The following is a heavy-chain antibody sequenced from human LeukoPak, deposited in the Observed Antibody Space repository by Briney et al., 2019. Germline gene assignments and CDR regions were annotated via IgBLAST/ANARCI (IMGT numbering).Heavy chain of an antibody. V-gene: IGHV1-69*04. J-gene: IGHJ4*02. D-gene: IGHD6-13*01. Sequence: SVKVSCKASVGTFSSYAISWVRQAPGQGLEWMGRIIPILGIANYAQKFQGRVTITADKSTSTAYMELSSLRSEDTAVYYCARVVAAAGTDLYYFDYWGQGTLVTVSS. CDR1: VGTFSSYA. CDR2: IIPILGIA. CDR3: ARVVAAAGTDLYYFDY.